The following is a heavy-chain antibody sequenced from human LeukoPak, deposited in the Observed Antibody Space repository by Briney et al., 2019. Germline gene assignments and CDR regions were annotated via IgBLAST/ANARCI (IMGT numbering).Heavy chain of an antibody. V-gene: IGHV5-51*01. CDR3: ARRGYSYGFGDAFDI. D-gene: IGHD5-18*01. Sequence: GESLKISCKASGYNFTSYWIGWVRQMPGKGLEWMGYIYPDDSDVAYSPSFQGQVTISADKSISTAYLQWSSLKASDTAMYYCARRGYSYGFGDAFDIWGQGTMVTVSS. CDR2: IYPDDSDV. CDR1: GYNFTSYW. J-gene: IGHJ3*02.